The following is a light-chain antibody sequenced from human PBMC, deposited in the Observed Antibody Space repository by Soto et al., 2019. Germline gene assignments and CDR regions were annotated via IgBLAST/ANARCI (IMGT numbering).Light chain of an antibody. Sequence: QPVLTQPPSASGTPGQRVTISCSGSSSNIGSNYVYWYQQLPGTAPKLLIYMNNQRPSGVPDRFSGSKSGTSASLAISGLRSEDEADYYCATWDDGLGVYVVFGGGTKLTVL. J-gene: IGLJ2*01. CDR2: MNN. CDR3: ATWDDGLGVYVV. V-gene: IGLV1-47*01. CDR1: SSNIGSNY.